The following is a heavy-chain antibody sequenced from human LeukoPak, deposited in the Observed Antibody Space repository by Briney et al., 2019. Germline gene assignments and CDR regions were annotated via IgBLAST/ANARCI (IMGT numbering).Heavy chain of an antibody. CDR3: AKPAISSRGWYYDY. J-gene: IGHJ4*02. Sequence: GGSLRLSCAASGFTFSSYAMSWVRQAPGKGLEWVSAISGSGGSTYYADSVKGRFTISRDNSENMLYLQMNSLRAEDTALYYCAKPAISSRGWYYDYWGQGTQVTVSS. CDR1: GFTFSSYA. D-gene: IGHD6-19*01. V-gene: IGHV3-23*01. CDR2: ISGSGGST.